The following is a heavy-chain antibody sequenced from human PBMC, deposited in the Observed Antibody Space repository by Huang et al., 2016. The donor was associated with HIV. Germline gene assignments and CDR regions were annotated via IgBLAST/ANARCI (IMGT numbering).Heavy chain of an antibody. V-gene: IGHV1-8*02. Sequence: QVHLVQSGAEVKKPGASVKVSCKASGYTFTNYDINGVREAPGRGLEWMGWMNPNTGNTGFAQSFQGRVTMTRKTSITTAYMELTSLTSEDTAVYYCARSAYGDLDYWGLGTLVIVSS. J-gene: IGHJ4*02. CDR3: ARSAYGDLDY. CDR1: GYTFTNYD. D-gene: IGHD4-17*01. CDR2: MNPNTGNT.